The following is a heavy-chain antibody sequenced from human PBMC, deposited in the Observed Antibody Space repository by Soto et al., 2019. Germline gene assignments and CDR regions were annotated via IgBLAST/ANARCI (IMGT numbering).Heavy chain of an antibody. V-gene: IGHV1-69*02. CDR2: IIPILGIA. D-gene: IGHD3-3*01. CDR1: GGTFSSYT. Sequence: SVKVSCKAPGGTFSSYTISWVRQAPGQGLEWMGRIIPILGIANYAQKFQGRVTITADKSTSTAYMELSSLRSEDTAVYYCARVCRFLEWSGPYYYMDVWGKGTRVTVPS. CDR3: ARVCRFLEWSGPYYYMDV. J-gene: IGHJ6*03.